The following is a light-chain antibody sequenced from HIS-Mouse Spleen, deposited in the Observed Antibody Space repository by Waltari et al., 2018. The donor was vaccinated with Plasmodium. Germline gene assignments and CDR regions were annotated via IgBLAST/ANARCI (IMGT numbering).Light chain of an antibody. CDR3: QQYNSLLT. CDR2: KAS. Sequence: DIQMTQSPSTLSASVGDRVNITCRASQSISSWLAWYQQKPGKAPKLLIYKASSLESGVPSRFSGSGSGTEFTLTISSLQPDDFATYDCQQYNSLLTFGGGTKVEIK. CDR1: QSISSW. J-gene: IGKJ4*01. V-gene: IGKV1-5*03.